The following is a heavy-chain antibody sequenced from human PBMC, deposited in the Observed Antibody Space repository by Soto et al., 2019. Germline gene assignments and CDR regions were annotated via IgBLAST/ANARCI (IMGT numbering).Heavy chain of an antibody. D-gene: IGHD5-12*01. J-gene: IGHJ5*02. Sequence: QVQLVESGGGVVQPGRSLRLSCAASGFTFSSYAMHWVRQAPGKGLERVAVISYDGSNKYYADSVKGRFTISRDNSKNTLYLQMNRLRAEDTAVYYCARAIVATTGDWFDPWGQGTLVTVSS. CDR3: ARAIVATTGDWFDP. CDR1: GFTFSSYA. CDR2: ISYDGSNK. V-gene: IGHV3-30-3*01.